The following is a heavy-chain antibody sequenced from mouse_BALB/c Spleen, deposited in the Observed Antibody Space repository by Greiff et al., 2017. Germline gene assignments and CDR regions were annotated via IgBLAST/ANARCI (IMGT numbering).Heavy chain of an antibody. CDR2: ISYSGST. CDR3: ARYRGGYGNHAGYFDV. CDR1: GDSITSGY. V-gene: IGHV3-8*02. Sequence: EVKVVESGPSLVKPSQTLSLTCSVTGDSITSGYWNWIRKFPGNKLEYMGYISYSGSTYYNPSLKSRISITRDTSKNQYYLQLNSVTTEDTATYYCARYRGGYGNHAGYFDVWGAGTTVTVSS. D-gene: IGHD2-1*01. J-gene: IGHJ1*01.